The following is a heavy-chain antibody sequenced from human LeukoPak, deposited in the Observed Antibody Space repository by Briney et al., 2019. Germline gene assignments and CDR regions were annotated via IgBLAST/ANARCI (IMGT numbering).Heavy chain of an antibody. CDR3: ARTGYDSIGYYYGRARYYYYMDV. V-gene: IGHV4-39*07. CDR1: GGSISSSSYY. J-gene: IGHJ6*03. Sequence: KSSETLSLTCTVSGGSISSSSYYWGWIRQPPGKGLEWIGSIYYSGSTHYNPSLKSRVTISVDTSKNQFSLKLSSVTAADTAVYYCARTGYDSIGYYYGRARYYYYMDVWGKGTTVTVSS. D-gene: IGHD3-22*01. CDR2: IYYSGST.